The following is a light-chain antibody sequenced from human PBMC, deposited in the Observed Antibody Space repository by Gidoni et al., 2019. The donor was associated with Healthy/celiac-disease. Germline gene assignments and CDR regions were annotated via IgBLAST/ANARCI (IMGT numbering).Light chain of an antibody. Sequence: DIQMLQFPSTLSASVGDRVTITCRASHSISSCLAWYQQQPVKAPKLLIYKASSLESGVPSRFSGSGSGTEFTLTISSLQTDDFATYYCQQYNSYSYTFGQGTKLEIK. CDR2: KAS. CDR1: HSISSC. V-gene: IGKV1-5*03. CDR3: QQYNSYSYT. J-gene: IGKJ2*01.